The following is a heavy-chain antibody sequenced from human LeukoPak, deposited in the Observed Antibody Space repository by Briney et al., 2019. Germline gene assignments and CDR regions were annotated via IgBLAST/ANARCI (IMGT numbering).Heavy chain of an antibody. V-gene: IGHV3-7*01. D-gene: IGHD3-22*01. CDR1: GFTFSSYW. Sequence: GGSLRLSCAASGFTFSSYWMSWVRQAPGKGLEWVANIKQDGSEKYYVDSVKGRFTISRDNARNSLYLQMNSLRAEDTAVYYCASSLNYYDSSGYYRRWGQGTLVTVSS. CDR2: IKQDGSEK. CDR3: ASSLNYYDSSGYYRR. J-gene: IGHJ4*02.